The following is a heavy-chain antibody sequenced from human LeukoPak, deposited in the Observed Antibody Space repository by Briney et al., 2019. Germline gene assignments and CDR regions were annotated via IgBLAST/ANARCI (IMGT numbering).Heavy chain of an antibody. J-gene: IGHJ4*02. D-gene: IGHD1-7*01. Sequence: PGRSLRLSCAASGFTFSSYAMHWVRQAPGKGLEWVAVISYDGSNIYYADSVKGRFTISRDNSKNTLYLQMNSLRAEDTAVYYCARDGNLDFDYWGQGTLVTVSS. CDR1: GFTFSSYA. CDR3: ARDGNLDFDY. CDR2: ISYDGSNI. V-gene: IGHV3-30-3*01.